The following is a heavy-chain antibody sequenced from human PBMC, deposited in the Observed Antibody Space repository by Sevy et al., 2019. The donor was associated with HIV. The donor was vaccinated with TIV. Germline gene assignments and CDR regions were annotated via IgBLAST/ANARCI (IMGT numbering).Heavy chain of an antibody. Sequence: GGSLRLSCAASGFTFSSYWMSWVRQAPGKGLEWISYTSSNSAAIYYPDSVKGRFTISRDNANSALFLQMNSLRDDDTAVYYCARGPDCGGDCDVGFYYPLDVWGQGTTVTVSS. CDR3: ARGPDCGGDCDVGFYYPLDV. CDR2: TSSNSAAI. J-gene: IGHJ6*02. CDR1: GFTFSSYW. D-gene: IGHD2-21*02. V-gene: IGHV3-48*02.